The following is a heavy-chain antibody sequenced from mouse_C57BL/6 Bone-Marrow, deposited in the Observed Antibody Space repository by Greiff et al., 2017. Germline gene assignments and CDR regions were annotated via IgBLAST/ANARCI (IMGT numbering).Heavy chain of an antibody. CDR2: IDPSDSYT. J-gene: IGHJ2*01. CDR3: ARGWLLHYFDY. Sequence: VQLQQPGAELVKPGASVKLSCKASGYTFTSYWMQWVKQRPGQGLEWIGEIDPSDSYTNYNQKFKGKATLTVDKSSSTAYMQLSSLTSVDSAVYYCARGWLLHYFDYWGQGTTLTVSS. D-gene: IGHD2-3*01. CDR1: GYTFTSYW. V-gene: IGHV1-50*01.